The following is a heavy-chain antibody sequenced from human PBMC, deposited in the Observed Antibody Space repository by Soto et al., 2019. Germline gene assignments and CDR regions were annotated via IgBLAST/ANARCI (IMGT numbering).Heavy chain of an antibody. J-gene: IGHJ6*02. CDR1: GYSFTSYW. D-gene: IGHD5-12*01. CDR2: IDPSDSYT. CDR3: ARQDSGYDYYYYYGMDV. Sequence: GASLKISCKGSGYSFTSYWISWVRQMPGKGLEWMGRIDPSDSYTNYSPSFQGHVTISADKSISTAYLQWSSLKASDTAMYYCARQDSGYDYYYYYGMDVWGQGTTVTVSS. V-gene: IGHV5-10-1*01.